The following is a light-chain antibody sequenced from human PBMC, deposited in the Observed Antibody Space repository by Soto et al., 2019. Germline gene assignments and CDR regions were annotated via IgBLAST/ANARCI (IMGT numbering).Light chain of an antibody. CDR2: EVT. J-gene: IGLJ3*02. CDR3: SSFASSNTWV. V-gene: IGLV2-8*01. CDR1: SSDVGAYNY. Sequence: QSALTQPPSASGSPGQSVTISYTGTSSDVGAYNYVSWYQQHAGKAPKIVIYEVTKRPSGGPDRFSGSKSANTASLTVSGLQAEHEADYYCSSFASSNTWVFGGGTKLTVL.